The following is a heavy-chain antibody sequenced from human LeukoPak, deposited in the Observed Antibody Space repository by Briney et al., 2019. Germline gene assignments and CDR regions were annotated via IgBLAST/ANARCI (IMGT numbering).Heavy chain of an antibody. CDR1: GSTFSSYA. V-gene: IGHV3-23*01. D-gene: IGHD3-10*01. Sequence: GGSLRLSCAASGSTFSSYAMSWVRQAPGKGLEWVSAISGSGGSTYYADSVKGRFTISRDNSKNTLYLQMNSLRAEDTAVYYCAKSLLWFGELSDPFDYWGQGTLVTVSS. CDR2: ISGSGGST. J-gene: IGHJ4*02. CDR3: AKSLLWFGELSDPFDY.